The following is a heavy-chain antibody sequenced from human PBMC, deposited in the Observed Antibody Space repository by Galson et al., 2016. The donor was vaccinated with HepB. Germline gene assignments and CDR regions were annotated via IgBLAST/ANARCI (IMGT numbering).Heavy chain of an antibody. Sequence: QSGAEVKKSGESLTISCKASGYSFDTYWIGWVRQVPGKGLEWMGIIYPSDSDTRYSPSFQGQVTVSADKSITTGYLQWSSLKASDTAMYYCARHVYYSDSSGFYYYIDHWGQGTLVTVSS. V-gene: IGHV5-51*01. J-gene: IGHJ4*02. D-gene: IGHD3-22*01. CDR1: GYSFDTYW. CDR3: ARHVYYSDSSGFYYYIDH. CDR2: IYPSDSDT.